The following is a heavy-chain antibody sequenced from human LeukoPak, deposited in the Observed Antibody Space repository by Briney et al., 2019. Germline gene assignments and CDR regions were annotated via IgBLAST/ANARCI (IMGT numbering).Heavy chain of an antibody. J-gene: IGHJ6*04. CDR2: INHSGST. D-gene: IGHD6-19*01. CDR3: ARAARYSSGWSLVYGMDV. V-gene: IGHV4-34*01. CDR1: GGSFSGYY. Sequence: SETLSLTCAVYGGSFSGYYWSWIRQLPGKGLEWIGEINHSGSTNYNPSLKSRVTISVDTSKNQFSLKLSSVTAADTAVYYCARAARYSSGWSLVYGMDVWGKGTTVTVSS.